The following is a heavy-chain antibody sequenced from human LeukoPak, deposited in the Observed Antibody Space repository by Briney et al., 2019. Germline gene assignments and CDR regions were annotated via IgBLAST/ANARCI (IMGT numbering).Heavy chain of an antibody. CDR1: GGSINNFY. V-gene: IGHV4-59*08. J-gene: IGHJ4*01. Sequence: SETLSLTCTVSGGSINNFYWSWIRQSPGKGLEWIGYVHSSGRTDYNPSLRSRVSISADTSKSQLSLRLPSVTAAATAVYFCARHDEECPGEYCFLLSFDYWGPGSLVTVSS. CDR2: VHSSGRT. CDR3: ARHDEECPGEYCFLLSFDY. D-gene: IGHD2-8*02.